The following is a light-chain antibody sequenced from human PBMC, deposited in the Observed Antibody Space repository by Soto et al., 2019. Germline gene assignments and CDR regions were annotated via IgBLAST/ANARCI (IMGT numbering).Light chain of an antibody. CDR3: SSYTSSTTV. Sequence: QSVLTQPASVSGSPGQSITSSCTGTSSDVGRYNYVSWYQQHPGKAPKLMIYEGSNRPSGVSRRFSGSKSGNTASLTISGLHADEAAAYYSSSYTSSTTVFGTGTKLTVL. V-gene: IGLV2-14*01. CDR1: SSDVGRYNY. CDR2: EGS. J-gene: IGLJ1*01.